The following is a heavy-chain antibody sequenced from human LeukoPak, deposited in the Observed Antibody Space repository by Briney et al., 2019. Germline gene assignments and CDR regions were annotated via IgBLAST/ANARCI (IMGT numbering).Heavy chain of an antibody. CDR1: GGSISSYY. J-gene: IGHJ2*01. D-gene: IGHD6-13*01. CDR2: IYYSGST. Sequence: SETLSLTCTVSGGSISSYYWNWIRQPPGKGLEWLGYIYYSGSTNYNPSLESRDTISLDTSKNQFSLKLSSVTAADTAVYYCAKDRGSNWYDWYFDLWGRGTLVTVSS. CDR3: AKDRGSNWYDWYFDL. V-gene: IGHV4-59*01.